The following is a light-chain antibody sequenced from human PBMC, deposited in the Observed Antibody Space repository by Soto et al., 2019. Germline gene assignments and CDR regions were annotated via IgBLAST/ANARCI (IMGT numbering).Light chain of an antibody. CDR2: GAS. Sequence: EIVLTQSPGTLSLSPGERATLSCGASESVSINYLAWYQQKPGLAPRLLIYGASTRATGIPDRFTGSGSGTDFTLTISRLEPEDFAVYYCQSYGSSPYIFGQGTKLEIK. J-gene: IGKJ2*01. CDR1: ESVSINY. V-gene: IGKV3D-20*01. CDR3: QSYGSSPYI.